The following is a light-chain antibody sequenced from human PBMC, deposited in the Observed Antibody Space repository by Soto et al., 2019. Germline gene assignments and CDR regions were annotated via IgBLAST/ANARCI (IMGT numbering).Light chain of an antibody. J-gene: IGKJ1*01. V-gene: IGKV1-5*03. Sequence: DIQMTQSPSTLSASVGDRVTITCRASQSISSWLAWYQQKPGKAPKLLIYKASSLESGVPSRFSGSGSGTEFTLTISSLQPDDFATYYCQQYNSYSPVTFGQGTKGDIK. CDR2: KAS. CDR3: QQYNSYSPVT. CDR1: QSISSW.